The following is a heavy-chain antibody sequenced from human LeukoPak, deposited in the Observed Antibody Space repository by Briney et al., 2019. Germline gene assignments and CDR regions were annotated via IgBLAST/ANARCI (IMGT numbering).Heavy chain of an antibody. V-gene: IGHV3-7*01. D-gene: IGHD3-3*01. CDR2: IKQDGSEK. CDR3: AREPPIDYDFWSGLKPIDY. CDR1: GFTFSSYW. Sequence: PGGSLRLSCAASGFTFSSYWMSWVRQAPGKGLEWVANIKQDGSEKYYVDSVKGRFTISRDNAKNSLYLQMNSLRAEDTAVYYCAREPPIDYDFWSGLKPIDYWRQGPLVTVSS. J-gene: IGHJ4*02.